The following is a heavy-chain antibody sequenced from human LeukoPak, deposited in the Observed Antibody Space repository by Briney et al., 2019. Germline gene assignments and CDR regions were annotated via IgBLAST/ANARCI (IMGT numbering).Heavy chain of an antibody. D-gene: IGHD2-21*02. V-gene: IGHV1-2*02. J-gene: IGHJ4*02. CDR3: ARDSHYCGGDCYSDY. Sequence: GASVKVSCKASGYTFTGYYMHWVRQAPGQGLEWMGWINPNSGGTNYAQKFQGRVTMTRDTSISTAYMELSRLRSDDTAVYYCARDSHYCGGDCYSDYWGQGTLVTVSS. CDR2: INPNSGGT. CDR1: GYTFTGYY.